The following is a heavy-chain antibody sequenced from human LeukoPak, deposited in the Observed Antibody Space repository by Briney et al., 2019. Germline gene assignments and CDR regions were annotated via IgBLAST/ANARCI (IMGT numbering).Heavy chain of an antibody. CDR3: ARDHQRVMGPSELKNVPNDAFDI. Sequence: PGGSLRLSCAASGFTFSSYSMNWVRQAPGKGLEWVSSISSSSSYIYYADSVKGQFTISRDNAKNSLYLQMNSLRAEDTAVYYCARDHQRVMGPSELKNVPNDAFDIWGQGTMVTVSS. CDR2: ISSSSSYI. D-gene: IGHD3-16*01. J-gene: IGHJ3*02. V-gene: IGHV3-21*01. CDR1: GFTFSSYS.